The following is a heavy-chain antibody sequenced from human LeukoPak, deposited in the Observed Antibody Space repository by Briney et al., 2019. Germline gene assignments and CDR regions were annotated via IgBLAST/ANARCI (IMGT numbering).Heavy chain of an antibody. J-gene: IGHJ4*02. Sequence: GSLRLSFGGSGFTFSSFEMNWVRPAPGKGLEWVSYISSSGSTIYYADSVKGRFTISRDNAKNSLYLQMNSLRVEDTAVYYCARGGAARPDFWGQGTLVTVSS. CDR2: ISSSGSTI. V-gene: IGHV3-48*03. D-gene: IGHD6-6*01. CDR3: ARGGAARPDF. CDR1: GFTFSSFE.